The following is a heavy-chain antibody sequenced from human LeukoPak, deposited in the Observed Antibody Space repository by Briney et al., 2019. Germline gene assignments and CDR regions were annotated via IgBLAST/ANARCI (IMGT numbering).Heavy chain of an antibody. CDR2: INPNSGGT. CDR1: GYTFTDYY. Sequence: ASVKVSCKASGYTFTDYYMHWVRQAPGQGLEWMGWINPNSGGTNYAQKFQGRVTMTRDTSISTAYMELSRLRSDDTAVYYCARVIAAAGTFDYWGQGTLVTVSS. D-gene: IGHD6-13*01. V-gene: IGHV1-2*02. CDR3: ARVIAAAGTFDY. J-gene: IGHJ4*02.